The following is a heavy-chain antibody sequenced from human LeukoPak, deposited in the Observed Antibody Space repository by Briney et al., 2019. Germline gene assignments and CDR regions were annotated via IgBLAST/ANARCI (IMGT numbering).Heavy chain of an antibody. CDR3: ASWPVGWYGEDS. J-gene: IGHJ4*02. Sequence: GGSLRLSCAASGFTVSSNFMSWVRQAPGKGLEWVSVIYGGGSTYYADSVKGRFTISRDTPKNTLYLQMNSLRVEDTAVYYCASWPVGWYGEDSWGQGTLVTVSS. V-gene: IGHV3-53*01. D-gene: IGHD6-19*01. CDR1: GFTVSSNF. CDR2: IYGGGST.